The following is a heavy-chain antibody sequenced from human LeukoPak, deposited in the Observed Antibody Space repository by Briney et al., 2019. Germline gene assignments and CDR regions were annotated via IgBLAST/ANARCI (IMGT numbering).Heavy chain of an antibody. CDR3: AKVGFGDRHYLDY. J-gene: IGHJ4*02. CDR1: GFAFSSYA. D-gene: IGHD3-10*01. Sequence: GESLKISCAASGFAFSSYAMCWVRQAPGKGLEWVSAISGSGGSTYYADSVKGRFTISRDSSKNTMYLQMNRLRAEDTAVYYCAKVGFGDRHYLDYWAQGTLVTVSS. V-gene: IGHV3-23*01. CDR2: ISGSGGST.